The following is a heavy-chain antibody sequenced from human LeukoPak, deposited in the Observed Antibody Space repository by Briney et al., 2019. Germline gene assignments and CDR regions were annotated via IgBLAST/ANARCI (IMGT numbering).Heavy chain of an antibody. CDR3: ARGRFWSGYYATPLDY. CDR2: INHSGST. CDR1: GGSFSGYY. Sequence: PSETLSLTCAVYGGSFSGYYWSWIRQPPGRGLEWIGEINHSGSTNYNPSPKSRVTISVDTSKNQFSLKLSSVTVADTAVYYCARGRFWSGYYATPLDYWGQGTLVTVSS. D-gene: IGHD3-3*01. V-gene: IGHV4-34*01. J-gene: IGHJ4*02.